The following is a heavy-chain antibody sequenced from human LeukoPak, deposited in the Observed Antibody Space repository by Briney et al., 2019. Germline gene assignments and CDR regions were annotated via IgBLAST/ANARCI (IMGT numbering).Heavy chain of an antibody. D-gene: IGHD1-26*01. J-gene: IGHJ4*02. CDR2: ISSNSTNI. CDR1: GFTFSRYN. Sequence: PGGSLRLSCAASGFTFSRYNVNWVRQAPGKGLEWVSSISSNSTNIYYADSVKGRFTISRDNAKNSLYLQMNSLRAEDTAVYYCAKDGYSGSYWGYFDYWGQGTLVTVSS. V-gene: IGHV3-21*04. CDR3: AKDGYSGSYWGYFDY.